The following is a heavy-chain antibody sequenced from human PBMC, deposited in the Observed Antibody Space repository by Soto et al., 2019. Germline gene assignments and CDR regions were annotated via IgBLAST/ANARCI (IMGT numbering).Heavy chain of an antibody. V-gene: IGHV1-69*15. CDR1: GGTFSNYA. J-gene: IGHJ6*02. Sequence: QVQLVQSGAEVKKPGASVKVSCTASGGTFSNYAFNWVRQAPGQGFEWLGSIIPVFASINYAQKFQGRLTITADESTSTDYMELSSLRSEDTAIYYCARVTTGDVWGQGTTVIVSS. D-gene: IGHD4-17*01. CDR2: IIPVFASI. CDR3: ARVTTGDV.